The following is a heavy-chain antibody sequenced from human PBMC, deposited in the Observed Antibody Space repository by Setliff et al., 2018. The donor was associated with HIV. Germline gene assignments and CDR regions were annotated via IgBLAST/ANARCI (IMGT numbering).Heavy chain of an antibody. CDR3: ARDQPQDYDSLTGYYTGRYFDY. V-gene: IGHV4-61*01. D-gene: IGHD3-9*01. J-gene: IGHJ4*02. Sequence: SETLSLTCTVSGDSITSGTYYWSWIRQPPGKGLEWVGLIYYTGIPTYNPSLSSRVTISVDTSKNQFSLKLTSVTAADTAVYYCARDQPQDYDSLTGYYTGRYFDYWGRGTLVTVSS. CDR2: IYYTGIP. CDR1: GDSITSGTYY.